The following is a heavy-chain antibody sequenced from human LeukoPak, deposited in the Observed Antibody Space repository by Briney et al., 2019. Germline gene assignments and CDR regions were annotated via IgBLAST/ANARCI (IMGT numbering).Heavy chain of an antibody. Sequence: GRSLRLSCAASGFTFDDYAMHWVRQAPGKGLEWVSGISWNSGSIGYADSAKGRFTISRDNAKNSLYLQMNSLRAEDTALYYCAKDIRHDYGVQTCFDYWGQGTLVTVSS. V-gene: IGHV3-9*01. CDR3: AKDIRHDYGVQTCFDY. J-gene: IGHJ4*02. D-gene: IGHD4-17*01. CDR1: GFTFDDYA. CDR2: ISWNSGSI.